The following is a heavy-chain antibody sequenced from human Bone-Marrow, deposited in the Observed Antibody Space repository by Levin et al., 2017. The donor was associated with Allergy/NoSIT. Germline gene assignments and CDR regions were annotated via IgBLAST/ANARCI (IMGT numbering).Heavy chain of an antibody. D-gene: IGHD2-8*02. CDR3: ARPSYCTGGVCIGSFDY. CDR2: INPNSGGT. J-gene: IGHJ4*02. V-gene: IGHV1-2*06. Sequence: EASVKVSCKASGYTFTGYYMHWVRQAPGQGLEWMGRINPNSGGTNYAQKFQGRVTMTRDTSISTAYMELSRLRSDDTAVYYCARPSYCTGGVCIGSFDYWGQGTLVTVSS. CDR1: GYTFTGYY.